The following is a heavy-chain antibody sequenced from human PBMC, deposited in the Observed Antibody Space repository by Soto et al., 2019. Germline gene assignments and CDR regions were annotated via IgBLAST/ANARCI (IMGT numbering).Heavy chain of an antibody. Sequence: QITLNESGPTQVKPRQTLTLTCTFSGFSLTTSGVGVGWIRQSPGKAPESLALIYWDDDKRHSPSLKSRLTITKDTPKNQVVLTMADLDPADTATYYCAHRVLRTVFGLVTTTAIYFDFWGQGTPVAVSS. V-gene: IGHV2-5*02. D-gene: IGHD3-3*01. CDR3: AHRVLRTVFGLVTTTAIYFDF. CDR1: GFSLTTSGVG. J-gene: IGHJ4*02. CDR2: IYWDDDK.